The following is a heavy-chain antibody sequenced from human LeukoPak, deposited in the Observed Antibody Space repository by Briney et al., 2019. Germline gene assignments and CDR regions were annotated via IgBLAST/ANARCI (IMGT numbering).Heavy chain of an antibody. CDR1: GGSISSHY. V-gene: IGHV4-59*11. CDR3: ASLAKNAFDI. Sequence: PSETLSLTCTVSGGSISSHYWSWIRQPPGKGLEWIGYIYYSESTNYNPSLKSRVTISVDTSKNQFSLKLSSVTAADTAVYYCASLAKNAFDIWGQGTKVTVSS. CDR2: IYYSEST. J-gene: IGHJ3*02.